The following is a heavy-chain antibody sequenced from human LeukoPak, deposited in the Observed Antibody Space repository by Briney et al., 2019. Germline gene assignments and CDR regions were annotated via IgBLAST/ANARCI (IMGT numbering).Heavy chain of an antibody. J-gene: IGHJ3*02. D-gene: IGHD2-21*01. Sequence: GGSLRLSCAASGFTFSSYSMNWVRQAPGKGLEWVSSISSSSSYIYYADSVKGRLTISRDNAKNSLYLQMNSLRAEDTAVYYCAREVKGAFDIWGQGTMVTVSS. CDR3: AREVKGAFDI. CDR1: GFTFSSYS. CDR2: ISSSSSYI. V-gene: IGHV3-21*01.